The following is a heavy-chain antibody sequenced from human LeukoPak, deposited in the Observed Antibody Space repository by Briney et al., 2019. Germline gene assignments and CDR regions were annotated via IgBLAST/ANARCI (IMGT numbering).Heavy chain of an antibody. CDR1: GGSISSYY. CDR2: IYTSGSTNY. D-gene: IGHD4-17*01. Sequence: PSDTLSLTCTVSGGSISSYYRNWLRQPAGKGLEWIGRIYTSGSTNYNYNPSLKSRVTMPVDTSKNQFSLKLSSVTAADTAVYYCASGDANTAAAFDIWGQGTMVTVSS. CDR3: ASGDANTAAAFDI. V-gene: IGHV4-4*07. J-gene: IGHJ3*02.